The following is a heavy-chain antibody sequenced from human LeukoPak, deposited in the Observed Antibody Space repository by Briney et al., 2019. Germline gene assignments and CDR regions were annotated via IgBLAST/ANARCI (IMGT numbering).Heavy chain of an antibody. D-gene: IGHD3-22*01. V-gene: IGHV1-2*02. J-gene: IGHJ4*02. Sequence: GASVKVSCKASGGTFSSYAISWVRQAPGQGLEWMGWINPNSGGTNYAQMFQGRVTMTRDTSIYTAYMELSRLRSDDTAVYYCALVESDDSSTYYRQKVYFDSWGQGTLVTVSS. CDR2: INPNSGGT. CDR3: ALVESDDSSTYYRQKVYFDS. CDR1: GGTFSSYA.